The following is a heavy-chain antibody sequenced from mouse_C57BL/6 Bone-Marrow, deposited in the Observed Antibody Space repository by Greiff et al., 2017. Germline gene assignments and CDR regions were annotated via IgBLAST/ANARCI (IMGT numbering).Heavy chain of an antibody. J-gene: IGHJ2*01. CDR3: ARGGVITTVGVTGDYFDY. CDR1: GYTFTSYW. Sequence: QVQLQQPGAELVKPGASVKMSCKASGYTFTSYWITWVKQRPGQGLEWIGDIYPGSGSTNYNEKFKSKATLTVDTSSSTAYMQLSSLTSEDSAVYYCARGGVITTVGVTGDYFDYWGQGTTLTVSS. V-gene: IGHV1-55*01. D-gene: IGHD1-1*01. CDR2: IYPGSGST.